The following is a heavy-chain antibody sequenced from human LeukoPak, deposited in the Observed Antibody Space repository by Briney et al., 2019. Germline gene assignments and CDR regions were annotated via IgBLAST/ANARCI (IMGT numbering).Heavy chain of an antibody. CDR3: ARGKLWGWLQFTGFDY. V-gene: IGHV4-34*01. D-gene: IGHD5-24*01. J-gene: IGHJ4*02. Sequence: SETLSLTCAVYGGSFSGYYWSWIRQPPGKGLEWIGEINHSGSTNYNPSLKSRVTISVDTSKNQFSLKLSSVTAADTAVYYCARGKLWGWLQFTGFDYWGQGTLVTVSS. CDR2: INHSGST. CDR1: GGSFSGYY.